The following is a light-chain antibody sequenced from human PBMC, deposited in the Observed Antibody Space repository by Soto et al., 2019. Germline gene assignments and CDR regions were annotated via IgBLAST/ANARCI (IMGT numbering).Light chain of an antibody. V-gene: IGKV3-15*01. CDR1: QSVSSN. CDR2: CAP. CDR3: QQYNNWPRT. J-gene: IGKJ1*01. Sequence: EIVMTQSPATLSVSPGERATLSCRASQSVSSNLAWYQQKPGQAPRLLIYCAPTRATGIPARFSGSGSGTEFTPTISSLQSEDFAVYYCQQYNNWPRTFGQGTKV.